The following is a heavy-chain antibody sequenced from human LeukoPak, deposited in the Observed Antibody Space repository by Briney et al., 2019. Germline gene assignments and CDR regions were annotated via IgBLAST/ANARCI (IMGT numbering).Heavy chain of an antibody. CDR2: INPNSGGT. J-gene: IGHJ6*03. CDR3: AREGGEGLGSYYRGHYYYMDV. CDR1: GYTFTGYY. Sequence: ASVKVSCKASGYTFTGYYMHWVRQAPGQGLEWMGWINPNSGGTNYAQKLQGRVTMTRETSISTAYMGMSRLRSDDTAVYYCAREGGEGLGSYYRGHYYYMDVWGKGTTVTVSS. V-gene: IGHV1-2*02. D-gene: IGHD3-10*01.